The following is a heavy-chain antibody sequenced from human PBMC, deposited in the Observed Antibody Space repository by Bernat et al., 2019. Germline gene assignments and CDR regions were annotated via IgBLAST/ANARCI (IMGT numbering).Heavy chain of an antibody. D-gene: IGHD6-13*01. CDR1: GFTFSSYA. Sequence: QVQLVESGGGVVQPGRSLRLSCAASGFTFSSYAMHWVRQAPGKGLEWVVVISYDGSNKCYADSVKGRFTISRDNSKNTLYLQMNSLRAEDTAVYYCARGYSSSWYLGFFQHWGQGTLVTVSS. J-gene: IGHJ1*01. V-gene: IGHV3-30-3*01. CDR3: ARGYSSSWYLGFFQH. CDR2: ISYDGSNK.